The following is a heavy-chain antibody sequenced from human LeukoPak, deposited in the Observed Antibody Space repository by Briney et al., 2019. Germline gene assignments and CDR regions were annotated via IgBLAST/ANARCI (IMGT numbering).Heavy chain of an antibody. CDR1: GGSLIDYF. D-gene: IGHD2-15*01. CDR2: IYYRGST. CDR3: ARLGCSGGSCPLDY. Sequence: SETLSLTCTVSGGSLIDYFWSWIRQPPGKGLEWIGYIYYRGSTDYSPSLKSRVTISVDTSKNQFSLKLSSVTAADTAVYYCARLGCSGGSCPLDYWGLGTLVTVSS. V-gene: IGHV4-59*01. J-gene: IGHJ4*02.